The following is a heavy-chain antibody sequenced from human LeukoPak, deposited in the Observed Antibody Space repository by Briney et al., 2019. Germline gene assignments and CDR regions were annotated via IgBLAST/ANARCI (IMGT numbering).Heavy chain of an antibody. D-gene: IGHD3-10*01. CDR2: IYYSGIT. CDR3: ARGRVWFGDRSYYYMDV. CDR1: GGSISSYY. V-gene: IGHV4-59*01. Sequence: PSETLSLTCTVSGGSISSYYWNWIRQPPGKGLEWIGYIYYSGITNYNPSLKSRVTISVDTSKSQFSLKLSSVTAADTAVYYCARGRVWFGDRSYYYMDVWGKGTTVTISS. J-gene: IGHJ6*03.